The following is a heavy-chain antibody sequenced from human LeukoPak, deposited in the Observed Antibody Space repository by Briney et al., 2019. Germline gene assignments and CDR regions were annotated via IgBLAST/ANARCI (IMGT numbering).Heavy chain of an antibody. CDR3: EKGFRSGCYPFDY. CDR1: GFTFDDYT. V-gene: IGHV3-43*01. D-gene: IGHD6-19*01. CDR2: ITWDSGTT. Sequence: GGSLRLSCTASGFTFDDYTMHWVRQAPGKSLEWVSLITWDSGTTYYKDSVKGRFTISRDNSKNSLYLQMNSLRTEDTALYYCEKGFRSGCYPFDYWGQGTLVTVS. J-gene: IGHJ4*02.